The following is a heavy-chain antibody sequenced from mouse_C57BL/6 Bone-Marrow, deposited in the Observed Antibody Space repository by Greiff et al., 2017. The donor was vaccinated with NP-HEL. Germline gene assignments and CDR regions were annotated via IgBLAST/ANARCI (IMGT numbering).Heavy chain of an antibody. Sequence: VQLQQSGAELVRPGASVKLSCTASGFNIKDDYMHWVKQRPEQGLEWIGWIDPENGDTEYASQFQGKATITADTSSNTTYQKLNSLTSEDTAVDYCTTRGYYAMDYWGQGTSVTVSS. CDR2: IDPENGDT. CDR3: TTRGYYAMDY. J-gene: IGHJ4*01. V-gene: IGHV14-4*01. CDR1: GFNIKDDY.